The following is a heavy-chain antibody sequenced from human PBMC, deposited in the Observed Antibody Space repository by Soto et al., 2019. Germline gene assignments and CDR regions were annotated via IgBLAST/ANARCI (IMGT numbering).Heavy chain of an antibody. CDR3: ARDEAANSTGYYYDY. V-gene: IGHV4-30-4*01. CDR2: LYYSCST. Sequence: VSVVAMRNRVNHWGRRSKKKGQGLNATGNLYYSCSTYYNPSRKSLVTISVDTSKTQFSLRLDSVAAADTAVYYCARDEAANSTGYYYDYWGQGALVTVSS. J-gene: IGHJ4*02. D-gene: IGHD3-22*01. CDR1: VVAMRNRVNH.